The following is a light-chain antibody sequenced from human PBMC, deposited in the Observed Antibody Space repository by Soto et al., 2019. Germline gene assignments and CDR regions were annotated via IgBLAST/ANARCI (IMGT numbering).Light chain of an antibody. CDR3: QQDGSSPAWT. CDR2: GAS. J-gene: IGKJ1*01. CDR1: QSISSSY. Sequence: EGVLTQSPGTLSLSPGERATLSCRASQSISSSYLAWYQQKPGQAPRLLIYGASSRATGIPDRFSGSGSGTDGTPTISRLEREDLAVYYCQQDGSSPAWTFGQGTKVEIK. V-gene: IGKV3-20*01.